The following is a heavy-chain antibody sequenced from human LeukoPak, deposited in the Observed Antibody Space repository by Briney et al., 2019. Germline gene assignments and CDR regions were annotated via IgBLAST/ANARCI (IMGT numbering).Heavy chain of an antibody. CDR3: ARANYDSSGYYLNY. CDR2: INHSGST. V-gene: IGHV4-34*01. J-gene: IGHJ4*02. D-gene: IGHD3-22*01. Sequence: PSETLSLTCVVHGGSFSDYSWSWIRQPPGKGLEWIGEINHSGSTNYNPSLKSRVTISVDTSKNQFSLKLSSVTAADTAVYYCARANYDSSGYYLNYWGQGTLVTVSS. CDR1: GGSFSDYS.